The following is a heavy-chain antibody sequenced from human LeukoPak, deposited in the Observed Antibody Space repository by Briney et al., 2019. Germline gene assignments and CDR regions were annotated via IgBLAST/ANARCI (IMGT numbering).Heavy chain of an antibody. J-gene: IGHJ3*02. CDR1: GGSVNSGSYY. D-gene: IGHD5-18*01. CDR3: ARGLIQLWRDAFDI. Sequence: SETLSLTCTVSGGSVNSGSYYSTWIRQPPGKGLEWIGYIYYSGSTNYNPSLKSRVTISVDTSKNQFSLKLSSVTAADTAVCYCARGLIQLWRDAFDIWGQGTMVTVSS. V-gene: IGHV4-61*01. CDR2: IYYSGST.